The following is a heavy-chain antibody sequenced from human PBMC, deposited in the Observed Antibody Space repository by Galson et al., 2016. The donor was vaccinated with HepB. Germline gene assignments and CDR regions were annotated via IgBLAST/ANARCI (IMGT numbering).Heavy chain of an antibody. CDR3: ARARDWELPNQYFDH. D-gene: IGHD1-26*01. Sequence: SLRLSCAATGSTFSSYWMSWVRQAPGKGLEWVAKINQDGSKKYYVDSVKGRFTISRDNAKNSLYLQMNSLRAEDTAVYYCARARDWELPNQYFDHWGQGTLVTVSS. V-gene: IGHV3-7*03. CDR1: GSTFSSYW. CDR2: INQDGSKK. J-gene: IGHJ4*02.